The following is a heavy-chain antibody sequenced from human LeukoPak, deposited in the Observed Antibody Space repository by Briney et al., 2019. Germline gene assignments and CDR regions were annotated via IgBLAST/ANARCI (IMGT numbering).Heavy chain of an antibody. CDR1: GYTFTDYY. J-gene: IGHJ4*02. CDR3: ARANFLYCSSSTCLFDY. Sequence: EASVKVSCKASGYTFTDYYMHWVRHAPGQGFEWMGWINPNDGDTNYAQKFQGGVTMTRDTSISTAHMEVSRLRSDDTAVYYCARANFLYCSSSTCLFDYWGQGTLVTVSS. V-gene: IGHV1-2*02. CDR2: INPNDGDT. D-gene: IGHD2-2*01.